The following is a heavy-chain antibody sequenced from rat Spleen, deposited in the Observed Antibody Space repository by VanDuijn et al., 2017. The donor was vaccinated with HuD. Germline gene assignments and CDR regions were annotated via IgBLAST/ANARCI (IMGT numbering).Heavy chain of an antibody. V-gene: IGHV5-29*01. CDR1: GFTFSNYG. Sequence: EVQLVKSGGGLVQPGRSLKLSCAASGFTFSNYGMAWVRQAPTKGLEWVVTIRFDGSSTFYRDSVKGRFTISRDNAKNILFLQMDSLRSEDTATYYCARLGIASIGNWFGYWGQGTLVTVSS. D-gene: IGHD1-2*01. CDR2: IRFDGSST. CDR3: ARLGIASIGNWFGY. J-gene: IGHJ3*01.